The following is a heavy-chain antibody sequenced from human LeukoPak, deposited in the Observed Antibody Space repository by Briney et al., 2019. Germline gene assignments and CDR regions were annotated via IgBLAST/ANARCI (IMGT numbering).Heavy chain of an antibody. V-gene: IGHV3-74*01. D-gene: IGHD2-15*01. CDR2: INTDGSST. Sequence: PGGSLRLSCAASGFTFSSYWMHWVRQAPGKGLVWVSRINTDGSSTLYADSVKGRFTISRDNSKNTLYLQMNSLRAEDTAVYYCAKVDYRRGYCSGGSCYLDYWGQGTLVTVSS. CDR1: GFTFSSYW. CDR3: AKVDYRRGYCSGGSCYLDY. J-gene: IGHJ4*02.